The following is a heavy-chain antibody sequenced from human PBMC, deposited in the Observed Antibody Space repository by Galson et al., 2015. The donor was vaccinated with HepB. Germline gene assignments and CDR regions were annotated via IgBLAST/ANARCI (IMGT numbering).Heavy chain of an antibody. CDR1: GFTFSIYA. V-gene: IGHV3-30*04. D-gene: IGHD3-16*01. J-gene: IGHJ4*02. CDR3: ARETSPHAYTNPFEY. CDR2: ISYDERKN. Sequence: SLRLSCAASGFTFSIYALNWVRQAPGKGLEWVAGISYDERKNNYADSVKGRFTISRDNSKNTVYLQMNSLRAEDTAFYYCARETSPHAYTNPFEYWGQGTLVTVSS.